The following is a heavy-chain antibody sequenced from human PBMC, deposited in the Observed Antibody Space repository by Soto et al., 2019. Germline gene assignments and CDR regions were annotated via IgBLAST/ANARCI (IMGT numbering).Heavy chain of an antibody. J-gene: IGHJ4*02. D-gene: IGHD2-8*01. CDR2: IFWDDDK. Sequence: QITLKESGPTLVKPTQPLTLTCTFSGFSLTTGGLGVGWIRQPPGKALEWLAIIFWDDDKRYSPSLKSRLSFTKDTSKNQVVLTMTNMDPVDTGTYYCARMDCTATKCSFDYWGQGTLVTVSS. CDR3: ARMDCTATKCSFDY. CDR1: GFSLTTGGLG. V-gene: IGHV2-5*02.